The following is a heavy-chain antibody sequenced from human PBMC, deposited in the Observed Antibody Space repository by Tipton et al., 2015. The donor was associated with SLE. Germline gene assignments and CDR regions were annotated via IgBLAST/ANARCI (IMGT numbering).Heavy chain of an antibody. V-gene: IGHV3-21*01. CDR1: GFTFSSYN. CDR2: LSSGGSYI. CDR3: ARDFGGSLAVSGTFDY. D-gene: IGHD6-19*01. J-gene: IGHJ4*02. Sequence: SLRLSCAASGFTFSSYNMNWIRQTPGRGLEWVSSLSSGGSYIYYADSLRGRFTISRDDAKNSLFLQMNSLTADDTAIYYCARDFGGSLAVSGTFDYWGQGALVTVSS.